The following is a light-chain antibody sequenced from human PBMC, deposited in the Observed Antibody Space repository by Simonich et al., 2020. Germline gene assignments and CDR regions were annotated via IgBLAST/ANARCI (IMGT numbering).Light chain of an antibody. J-gene: IGKJ5*01. Sequence: AIQLTQSPSSLSASVGDRVTITCRASQGISSALAWYQQKQGKAPKLLIYDASSLESGFPSRFSGSGSGTDFTLTISSLQPEDFATYYCQQFNSYRITFGQGTRLEIK. CDR1: QGISSA. CDR3: QQFNSYRIT. V-gene: IGKV1-13*02. CDR2: DAS.